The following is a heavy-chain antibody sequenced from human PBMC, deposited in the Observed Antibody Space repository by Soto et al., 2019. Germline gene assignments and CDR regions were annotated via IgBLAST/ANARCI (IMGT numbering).Heavy chain of an antibody. CDR1: GGTFSSYA. D-gene: IGHD3-22*01. CDR3: ARGTGYYDSSGYYLDAFAI. CDR2: IIPIFGTT. V-gene: IGHV1-69*13. Sequence: SVKVSCKASGGTFSSYAISWVRQAPGQGLEWMGGIIPIFGTTNYAQKFQGRVTITGDESTSTAYMELSRLRSDDTAVYYCARGTGYYDSSGYYLDAFAIWGQGTMVTVSS. J-gene: IGHJ3*02.